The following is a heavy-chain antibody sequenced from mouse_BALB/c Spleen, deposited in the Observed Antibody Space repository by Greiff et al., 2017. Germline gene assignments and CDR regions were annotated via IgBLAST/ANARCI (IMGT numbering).Heavy chain of an antibody. CDR1: GYTFTSYT. CDR2: INPSSGYT. J-gene: IGHJ1*01. CDR3: ASSKVPGTVNWYFDV. Sequence: QVQLQQSGAELARPGASVKMSCKASGYTFTSYTMHWVKQRPGQGLEWIGYINPSSGYTNYNQKFKDKATLTADKSSSTAYMQLSSLTSEDSAVYYCASSKVPGTVNWYFDVWGAGTTVTVSS. D-gene: IGHD1-1*01. V-gene: IGHV1-4*01.